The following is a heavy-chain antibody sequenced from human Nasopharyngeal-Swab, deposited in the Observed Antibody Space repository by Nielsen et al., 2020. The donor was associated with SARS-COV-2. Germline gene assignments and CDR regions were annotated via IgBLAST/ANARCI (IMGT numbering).Heavy chain of an antibody. CDR2: IFSNDDR. J-gene: IGHJ6*02. D-gene: IGHD5-24*01. Sequence: RQAPGKALEWLANIFSNDDRSYSTSLKSRLTISKDTSKSQVVLTMTNMDPADTATYYCARKMYYFHAMDVWGQGTTVTVSS. CDR3: ARKMYYFHAMDV. V-gene: IGHV2-26*01.